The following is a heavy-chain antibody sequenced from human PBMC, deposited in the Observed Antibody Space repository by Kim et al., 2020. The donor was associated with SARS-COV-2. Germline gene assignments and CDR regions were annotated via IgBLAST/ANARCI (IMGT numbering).Heavy chain of an antibody. J-gene: IGHJ5*02. CDR2: T. D-gene: IGHD1-26*01. CDR3: ARDLEISGSGT. Sequence: TYYNPSLKSRVTISVDTSKNQFSRKLSSVTAADTAVYYCARDLEISGSGTWGQGTLVTVSS. V-gene: IGHV4-30-2*04.